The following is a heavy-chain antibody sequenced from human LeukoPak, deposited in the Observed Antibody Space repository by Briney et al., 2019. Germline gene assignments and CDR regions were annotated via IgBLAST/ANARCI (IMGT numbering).Heavy chain of an antibody. Sequence: GGSLRLSCAASGFTFDDYAMHWVRQAPGKGLEWVSGISWNSGSIGYADSVKGRFTISRDNAKNSLYLQMNSLRAKDTALYYCAKDIHYYGMDVWGQGTTVTVSS. CDR3: AKDIHYYGMDV. J-gene: IGHJ6*02. CDR1: GFTFDDYA. CDR2: ISWNSGSI. V-gene: IGHV3-9*01.